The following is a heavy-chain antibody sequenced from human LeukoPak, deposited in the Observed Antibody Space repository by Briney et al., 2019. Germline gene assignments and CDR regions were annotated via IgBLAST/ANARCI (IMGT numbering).Heavy chain of an antibody. CDR1: GFTFSSYG. CDR3: ALQQLATKYFQH. D-gene: IGHD6-13*01. J-gene: IGHJ1*01. CDR2: ISYDGSNK. V-gene: IGHV3-30*03. Sequence: PGRSLRLSCAASGFTFSSYGMHWVRQAPGKGLEWVAVISYDGSNKYYADSVKGRFTISRDNSKNTLCLQMNSLRAEDTAVYYCALQQLATKYFQHWGQGTLVTVSS.